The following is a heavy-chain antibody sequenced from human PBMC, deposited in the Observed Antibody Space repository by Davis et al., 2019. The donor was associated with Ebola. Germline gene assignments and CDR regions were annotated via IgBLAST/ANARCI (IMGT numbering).Heavy chain of an antibody. J-gene: IGHJ4*02. V-gene: IGHV3-21*01. CDR3: ARDIEPNTLFDY. D-gene: IGHD1-14*01. Sequence: GESLKISCAASGFTFSSYSMNWVRQAPGKGLEWVSSISSSSSYIYYADSVKGRFTISRDNAKNSLYLQMNSLRDEDTAVYYCARDIEPNTLFDYWGQGTLVTVSS. CDR1: GFTFSSYS. CDR2: ISSSSSYI.